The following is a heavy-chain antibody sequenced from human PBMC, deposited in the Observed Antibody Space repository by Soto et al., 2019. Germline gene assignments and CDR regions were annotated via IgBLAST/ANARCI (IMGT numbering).Heavy chain of an antibody. CDR3: ARSQYSSSWYPFDY. D-gene: IGHD6-13*01. CDR1: VFTFSSYG. Sequence: QVQLVESGGGVVQPGRSLRLSCAASVFTFSSYGMHWVRQAPGKGLEWVAVIYYDGSNKYYADSVKGRFTISRDNSKNTLYLQMNSLRAEDTSVFYCARSQYSSSWYPFDYWGQGTLVNVSS. J-gene: IGHJ4*02. CDR2: IYYDGSNK. V-gene: IGHV3-33*01.